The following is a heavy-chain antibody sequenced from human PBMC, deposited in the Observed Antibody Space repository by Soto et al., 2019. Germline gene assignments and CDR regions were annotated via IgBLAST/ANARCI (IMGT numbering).Heavy chain of an antibody. CDR2: ISAYNGNT. V-gene: IGHV1-18*01. CDR1: GYTFTSYG. CDR3: ASDHRGVVVAATGFDY. J-gene: IGHJ4*02. Sequence: QVQLVQSGAEVKKPGASVKVSCKASGYTFTSYGISWVRQAPGQGLEWMGWISAYNGNTNYAQKLQGRVTMTTDTSTSTAYMELRSLRSDDTAVYYCASDHRGVVVAATGFDYWGQGTLVTVSS. D-gene: IGHD2-15*01.